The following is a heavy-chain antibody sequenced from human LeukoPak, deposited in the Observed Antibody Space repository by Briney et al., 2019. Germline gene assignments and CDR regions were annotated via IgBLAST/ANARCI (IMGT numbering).Heavy chain of an antibody. CDR3: ASLSARLLDH. J-gene: IGHJ4*02. Sequence: GESLQISCKGSGTTFGNYWIGWVRQLPGKGLEWMGIIYPGDSDTKYSPSFQGQVTISVDKSINTAYLQWGSLKASDTAIYYCASLSARLLDHWGQGTRVTVSS. V-gene: IGHV5-51*01. CDR1: GTTFGNYW. CDR2: IYPGDSDT. D-gene: IGHD3-3*01.